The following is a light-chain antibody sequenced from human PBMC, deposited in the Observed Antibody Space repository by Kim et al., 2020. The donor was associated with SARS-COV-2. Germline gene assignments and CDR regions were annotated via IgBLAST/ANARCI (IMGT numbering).Light chain of an antibody. CDR3: QQYSSSPAT. Sequence: EIVLTQSPGTLSLSPGERATLSCRASQSVSSNYLAWYQQKPGQAPRLLIYGASSRATGIPDRFSGSGSGTDFTLTITRLEPEDFAVYYGQQYSSSPATFGQWTKVDIK. V-gene: IGKV3-20*01. CDR2: GAS. CDR1: QSVSSNY. J-gene: IGKJ1*01.